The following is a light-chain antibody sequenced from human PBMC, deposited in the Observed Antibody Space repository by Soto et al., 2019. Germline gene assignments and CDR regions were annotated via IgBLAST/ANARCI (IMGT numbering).Light chain of an antibody. CDR2: DVS. Sequence: QSALTHPASVSGSPGQAITISCSGTSSDVGAFNYVSWYQQHPGKAPKLMIYDVSNRPSGVSNRFSGSKSGNTASLTISGLRAEDEADYYCNSYTSNNTYVFGTVTKLTVL. CDR3: NSYTSNNTYV. J-gene: IGLJ1*01. V-gene: IGLV2-14*03. CDR1: SSDVGAFNY.